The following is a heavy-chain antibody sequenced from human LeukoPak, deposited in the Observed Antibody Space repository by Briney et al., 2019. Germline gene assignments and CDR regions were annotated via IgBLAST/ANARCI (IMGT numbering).Heavy chain of an antibody. Sequence: SETLSLTCTVSGGSISSYYWSWIRQPAGKGLEWIGRIYTSGSTNYNPSLKSRVTMSVDTSKNQFSLKLSSVTAADTAVYYCARDSRYYYDSSGYPHFDAFDIWGQGTMVTVSS. CDR1: GGSISSYY. V-gene: IGHV4-4*07. D-gene: IGHD3-22*01. CDR3: ARDSRYYYDSSGYPHFDAFDI. J-gene: IGHJ3*02. CDR2: IYTSGST.